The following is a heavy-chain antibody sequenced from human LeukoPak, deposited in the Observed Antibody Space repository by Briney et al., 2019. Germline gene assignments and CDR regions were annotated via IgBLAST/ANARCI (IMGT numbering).Heavy chain of an antibody. CDR2: ITSDGSDA. CDR1: GFPFDISW. CDR3: AKDYFGTLEY. V-gene: IGHV3-74*01. J-gene: IGHJ4*02. Sequence: GGSLRLSCAASGFPFDISWMHWVRQAPGKGLVWVPRITSDGSDATYTDSVKGRFTISRDNAKNTLFLQMNSLRAEDTAVYYCAKDYFGTLEYWGRGTLVTASS. D-gene: IGHD1-14*01.